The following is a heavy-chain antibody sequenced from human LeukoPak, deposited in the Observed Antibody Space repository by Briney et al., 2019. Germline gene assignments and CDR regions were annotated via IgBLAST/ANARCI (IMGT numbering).Heavy chain of an antibody. CDR3: ARLSGAAAAGTRLEKPLRLYYYYYYMDV. CDR2: IYYSGST. CDR1: GGSTSSSSYY. Sequence: SETLSLTCTVSGGSTSSSSYYWGWIRQPPGKGLEWFGSIYYSGSTYYNPSLKSRVTISVDTSKNQFSLKLSSVTAADTAVYYCARLSGAAAAGTRLEKPLRLYYYYYYMDVWGKGTTVTVSS. J-gene: IGHJ6*03. D-gene: IGHD6-13*01. V-gene: IGHV4-39*01.